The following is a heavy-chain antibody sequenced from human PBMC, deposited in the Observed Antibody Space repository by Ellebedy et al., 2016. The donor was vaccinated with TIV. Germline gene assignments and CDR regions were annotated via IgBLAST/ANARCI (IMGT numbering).Heavy chain of an antibody. Sequence: SETLSLTXTVSGGSFSSYYWSWIRQAAGKGLEWIGRSFMGGSTTYNPSLKNRVTMSADASTTQLSLSLSSVTAADTAVYFCARLRQSRDRSHWYFDLWGRGTLVPVSS. CDR3: ARLRQSRDRSHWYFDL. V-gene: IGHV4-4*07. CDR1: GGSFSSYY. CDR2: SFMGGST. J-gene: IGHJ2*01. D-gene: IGHD1-14*01.